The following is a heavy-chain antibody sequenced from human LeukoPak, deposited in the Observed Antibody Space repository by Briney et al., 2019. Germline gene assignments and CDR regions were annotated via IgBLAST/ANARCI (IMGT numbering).Heavy chain of an antibody. D-gene: IGHD3-16*01. Sequence: PSETLSLTCTVSGGSISSSIYYWGWIRQPPGKGLEWIGSINYSGSTYYNPSLKSRVTISVDTSKNQFSLKLSSVTAADTAMYYCARRGIMITFGDWYFDLWGRGTLVTVSS. J-gene: IGHJ2*01. CDR3: ARRGIMITFGDWYFDL. CDR1: GGSISSSIYY. V-gene: IGHV4-39*01. CDR2: INYSGST.